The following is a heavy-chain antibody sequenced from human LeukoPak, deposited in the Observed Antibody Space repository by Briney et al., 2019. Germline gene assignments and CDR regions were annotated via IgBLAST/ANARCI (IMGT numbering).Heavy chain of an antibody. Sequence: ASVKVSCKASGYTFTNYGISWVRQAPGQGLEWMGWISAYNGNTNYVQKFQGRVTMTTDTSTSTAYMELRSLRSDDTAVYYCARDGWKAKGTEQQLVKNDWFDPWGQRTLVTVSS. CDR2: ISAYNGNT. CDR3: ARDGWKAKGTEQQLVKNDWFDP. J-gene: IGHJ5*02. V-gene: IGHV1-18*01. CDR1: GYTFTNYG. D-gene: IGHD6-13*01.